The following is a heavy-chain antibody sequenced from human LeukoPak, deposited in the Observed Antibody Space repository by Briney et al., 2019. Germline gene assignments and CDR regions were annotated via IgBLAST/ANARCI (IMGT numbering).Heavy chain of an antibody. CDR2: IIPIFGTA. CDR1: GGTFSSYA. J-gene: IGHJ5*02. V-gene: IGHV1-69*06. D-gene: IGHD3-16*01. Sequence: GSSVKVSCKASGGTFSSYAISWVRQAPGQGLEWMGGIIPIFGTANYAQKFQGRVTITADKSTSTAYMELSSLRSEDTAVYYGARGGSPYPGVGVMDSNWFDPWGQGTLVTVSS. CDR3: ARGGSPYPGVGVMDSNWFDP.